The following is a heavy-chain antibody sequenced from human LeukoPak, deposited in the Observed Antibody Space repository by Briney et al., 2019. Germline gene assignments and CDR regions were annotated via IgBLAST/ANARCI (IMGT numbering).Heavy chain of an antibody. CDR2: ISASSTKI. J-gene: IGHJ6*02. V-gene: IGHV3-48*02. D-gene: IGHD2-2*01. Sequence: GGSLRLSCAASGFTFNSHGMSWVRQVPGKGLEWVSFISASSTKIYYADSVKGRFTVSRDNSKNSLYLQMNSLRDEDTAVYYCVVRPAAKGYYYYGMDVWGQGTTVTVSS. CDR3: VVRPAAKGYYYYGMDV. CDR1: GFTFNSHG.